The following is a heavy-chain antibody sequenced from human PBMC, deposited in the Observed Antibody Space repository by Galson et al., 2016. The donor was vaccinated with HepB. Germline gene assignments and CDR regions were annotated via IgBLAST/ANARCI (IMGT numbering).Heavy chain of an antibody. J-gene: IGHJ4*02. CDR3: ARENWGTFDW. Sequence: SLRLSCAASGFSFGVYYMAWIRQAPGKGLEWVSSISGGSTYTHYADSVKGRFTIYRDDARNSLFLQVNGLRAEETAVYYCARENWGTFDWWGQGTPVTVS. V-gene: IGHV3-11*06. CDR1: GFSFGVYY. CDR2: ISGGSTYT. D-gene: IGHD3-16*01.